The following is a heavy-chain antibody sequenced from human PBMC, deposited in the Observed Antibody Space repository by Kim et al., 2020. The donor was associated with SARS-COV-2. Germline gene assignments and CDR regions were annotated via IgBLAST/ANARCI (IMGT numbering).Heavy chain of an antibody. J-gene: IGHJ4*02. V-gene: IGHV3-15*01. Sequence: GGSLRLSCAASGFTFSNAWMSWVRQAPGKGLEWVGRIKSKTDGGTTDYAAPVKGRFTISRDDSKNTLYLQMNSLKTEDTAVYYCTFYGSGSYYLFDYWGQGTLVTVSS. D-gene: IGHD3-10*01. CDR1: GFTFSNAW. CDR3: TFYGSGSYYLFDY. CDR2: IKSKTDGGTT.